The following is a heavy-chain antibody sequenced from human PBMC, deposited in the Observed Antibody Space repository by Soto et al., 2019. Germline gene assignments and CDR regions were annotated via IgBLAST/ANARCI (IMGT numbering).Heavy chain of an antibody. CDR2: IIPIFGTA. CDR3: ASTVVPAALPSDYYYGMDV. V-gene: IGHV1-69*06. Sequence: VQLLESGGDLVQPGGSLRLSCAASGFTFSSYAMNWVRQAPGQGLEWMGGIIPIFGTANYAQKFQGRVTITADKSTSTAYMELSSLRSEDTAVYYCASTVVPAALPSDYYYGMDVWGQGTTVTVSS. CDR1: GFTFSSYA. D-gene: IGHD2-2*01. J-gene: IGHJ6*02.